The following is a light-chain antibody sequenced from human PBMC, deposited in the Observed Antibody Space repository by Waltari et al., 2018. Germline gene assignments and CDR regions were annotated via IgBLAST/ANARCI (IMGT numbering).Light chain of an antibody. Sequence: DIQMTQSPSSLSASLGDRVTIPCRASQSIGTYLNWYQHNPGRAPELLIYAASTLQGGVPSRFSGSGSETHFTLAISSLQREDFATYYCQQSYTTPRTFGQGTKVEIK. V-gene: IGKV1-39*01. J-gene: IGKJ1*01. CDR1: QSIGTY. CDR2: AAS. CDR3: QQSYTTPRT.